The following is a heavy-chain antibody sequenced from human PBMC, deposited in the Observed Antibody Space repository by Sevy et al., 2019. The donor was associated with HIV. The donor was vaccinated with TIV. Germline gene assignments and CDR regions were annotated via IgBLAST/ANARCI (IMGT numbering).Heavy chain of an antibody. J-gene: IGHJ3*02. Sequence: GGSLRLSCAASGFTFSNAWMSWVRQAPGKGLEWVGRIKSKTDGGTTDYAAPVKGRFTISRSDSKNTLYLQMNSLKTEDTAVYYCSTDGEVGAFDIWGQGTMVTVSS. CDR2: IKSKTDGGTT. D-gene: IGHD3-10*01. V-gene: IGHV3-15*01. CDR3: STDGEVGAFDI. CDR1: GFTFSNAW.